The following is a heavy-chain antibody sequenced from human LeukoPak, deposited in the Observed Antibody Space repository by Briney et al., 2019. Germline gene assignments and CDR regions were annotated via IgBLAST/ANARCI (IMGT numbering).Heavy chain of an antibody. CDR2: INWNGGST. D-gene: IGHD3-3*01. V-gene: IGHV3-20*04. J-gene: IGHJ4*02. CDR1: GFTFDDYG. Sequence: GGSLRLPCAASGFTFDDYGMSWVRQAPGKGLEWVSGINWNGGSTAYADSVKGRFTISRDNAKNSLYLQMNSLRAEDTALYYCARQGYDFWSGYPFDYWGQGTLVTVSS. CDR3: ARQGYDFWSGYPFDY.